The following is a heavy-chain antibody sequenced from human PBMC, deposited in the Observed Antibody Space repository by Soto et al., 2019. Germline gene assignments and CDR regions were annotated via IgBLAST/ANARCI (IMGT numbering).Heavy chain of an antibody. D-gene: IGHD3-3*01. V-gene: IGHV3-21*01. CDR3: ASTILCEPCSGYYRGQGDY. J-gene: IGHJ4*02. CDR1: GFTFSSYS. CDR2: ISSSSSYI. Sequence: PGGSLRLSCAASGFTFSSYSMNWVRQAPGKGLEWVSSISSSSSYIYYADSVKGRFTISRDNAKNSLYLQMNSLRAEDTAVYYCASTILCEPCSGYYRGQGDYWGQGGLVTVSS.